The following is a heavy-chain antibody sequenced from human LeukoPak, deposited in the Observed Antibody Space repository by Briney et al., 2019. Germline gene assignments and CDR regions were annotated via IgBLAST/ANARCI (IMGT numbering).Heavy chain of an antibody. CDR3: ARGNGYPFDY. V-gene: IGHV6-1*01. CDR1: GDSVSSNSAA. Sequence: TSQTLSLTCAISGDSVSSNSAAWNWVRQSPSRGLEWLGRTYYRSKWYNDYAVSVKGRVTINPDASKKQFSLQLNSVTPEDTAMYYCARGNGYPFDYWGQGTLVTVSS. J-gene: IGHJ4*02. CDR2: TYYRSKWYN. D-gene: IGHD3-16*01.